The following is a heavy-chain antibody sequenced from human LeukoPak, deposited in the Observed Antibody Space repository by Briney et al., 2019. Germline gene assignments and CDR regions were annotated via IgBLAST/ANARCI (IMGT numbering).Heavy chain of an antibody. J-gene: IGHJ6*03. CDR3: GRDALVGYFSYYYMDV. CDR1: GGPIISHY. Sequence: SETLSLTCTVSGGPIISHYWTWIRQSPVKGLEWIGDISNSGSTSYNPSLKSRVSISIDTSNNQFSLELSSVTAADTAVYYCGRDALVGYFSYYYMDVWGKGTTVTVSS. D-gene: IGHD2-15*01. V-gene: IGHV4-59*11. CDR2: ISNSGST.